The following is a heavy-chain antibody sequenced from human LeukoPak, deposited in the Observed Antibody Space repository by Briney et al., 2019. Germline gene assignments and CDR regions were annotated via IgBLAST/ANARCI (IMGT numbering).Heavy chain of an antibody. CDR3: ATSRTGWELLRYGMDV. V-gene: IGHV1-69*04. CDR1: GDTFSSYA. CDR2: IIPILGIA. J-gene: IGHJ6*02. D-gene: IGHD1-26*01. Sequence: AASVKVSCKASGDTFSSYAISWVRQAPGQGLEWMGRIIPILGIANYAQKFQGRVTITADKSTSTAYMELSSLRSEDTAVYYCATSRTGWELLRYGMDVWGQGTTVTVSS.